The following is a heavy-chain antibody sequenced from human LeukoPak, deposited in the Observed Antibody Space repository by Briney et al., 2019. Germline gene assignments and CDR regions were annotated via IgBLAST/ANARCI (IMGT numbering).Heavy chain of an antibody. Sequence: SETLSLTCTVSGGSVSSGSYYWSWIRQPPGKGLEWIGYIYYSGSTNYNPSLKSRVTISVDTSKNQFSLKLSSVTAADTAVYYCARGRYDFWSGYYVDGMDVWGQGTTVTVSS. D-gene: IGHD3-3*01. CDR2: IYYSGST. CDR1: GGSVSSGSYY. V-gene: IGHV4-61*01. J-gene: IGHJ6*02. CDR3: ARGRYDFWSGYYVDGMDV.